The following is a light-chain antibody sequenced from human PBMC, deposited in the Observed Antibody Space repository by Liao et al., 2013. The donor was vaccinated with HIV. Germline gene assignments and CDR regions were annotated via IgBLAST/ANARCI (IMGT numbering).Light chain of an antibody. J-gene: IGLJ2*01. Sequence: SYLLTQPSSVSVAPGTTATITCGGDNIGGRSVHWYQHKAGQAPHLVISYDNDRPSGIPARFSGSNSGNTATLTISRVEAGDEADYYCQVWDSSSDHVVFGGGTKLTVL. CDR2: YDN. CDR3: QVWDSSSDHVV. CDR1: NIGGRS. V-gene: IGLV3-21*04.